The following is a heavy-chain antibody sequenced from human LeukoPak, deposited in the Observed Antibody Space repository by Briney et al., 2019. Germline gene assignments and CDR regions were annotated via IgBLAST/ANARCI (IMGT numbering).Heavy chain of an antibody. CDR3: AKDPFSDGGLNHAFDF. Sequence: PGGSLRLSCASPVITFSDYAITWVRQAPGKGLGWVSCLIGSSLTTYYPDSVNRRFTIPRHNSMNMLYLQINSLRVDDTAVYVCAKDPFSDGGLNHAFDFWGQGTMVPVSS. J-gene: IGHJ3*01. V-gene: IGHV3-23*01. D-gene: IGHD2-15*01. CDR1: VITFSDYA. CDR2: LIGSSLTT.